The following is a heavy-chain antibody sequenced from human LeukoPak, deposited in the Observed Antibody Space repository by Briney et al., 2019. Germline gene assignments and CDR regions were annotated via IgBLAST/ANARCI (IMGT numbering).Heavy chain of an antibody. Sequence: ASVKVSCKASGYTFTSYYMHWVRQAAGQGVEWMGIINPSSGRTRYAQKFQGRVTMTGDTSTSTVYMELSSLRSEDTAMYYCARDDDSTPDYWGQGTLVTVSS. J-gene: IGHJ4*02. CDR1: GYTFTSYY. CDR2: INPSSGRT. D-gene: IGHD3-3*01. CDR3: ARDDDSTPDY. V-gene: IGHV1-46*01.